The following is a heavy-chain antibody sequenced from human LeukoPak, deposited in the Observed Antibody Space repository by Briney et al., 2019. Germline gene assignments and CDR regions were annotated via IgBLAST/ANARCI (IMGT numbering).Heavy chain of an antibody. J-gene: IGHJ4*02. V-gene: IGHV1-2*02. D-gene: IGHD4-17*01. CDR1: GYTFTGYY. Sequence: ASVKVSCKASGYTFTGYYMHWVRQAPGQGLEWMGWINPNSGGTNYAQKFQGRVTMTRDTSISTAYTELSRLRSDDTAVYYCARWNDYGDYGLDYWGQGTLVTVSS. CDR3: ARWNDYGDYGLDY. CDR2: INPNSGGT.